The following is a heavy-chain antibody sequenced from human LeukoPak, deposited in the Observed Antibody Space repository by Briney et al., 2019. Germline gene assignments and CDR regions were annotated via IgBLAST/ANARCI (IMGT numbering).Heavy chain of an antibody. CDR1: GVSISTYY. Sequence: SETLSLTCTVSGVSISTYYWSWIRQPAGKGLEWIGRIYTGGNTNYNPSLKSRVTISIDTSKNRISLRLDSVTAADTAVYYCARDWAVAGPHWFDPWGQGTLVTVSS. CDR3: ARDWAVAGPHWFDP. CDR2: IYTGGNT. J-gene: IGHJ5*02. D-gene: IGHD6-19*01. V-gene: IGHV4-4*07.